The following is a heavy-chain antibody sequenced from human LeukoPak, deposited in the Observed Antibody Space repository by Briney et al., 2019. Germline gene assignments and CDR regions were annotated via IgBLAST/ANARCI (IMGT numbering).Heavy chain of an antibody. CDR3: ARVSRSSSRSGTNDYYYYYYMDV. CDR1: GGSISSYY. Sequence: SETLSLTCTVSGGSISSYYWSWIRQPPGKGLEWIGYIYYSGGTNYNPSLKSRVTISVDTSKNQFSLKLSSVTAADTAVYYCARVSRSSSRSGTNDYYYYYYMDVWGKGTTVTVSS. D-gene: IGHD6-13*01. J-gene: IGHJ6*03. CDR2: IYYSGGT. V-gene: IGHV4-59*01.